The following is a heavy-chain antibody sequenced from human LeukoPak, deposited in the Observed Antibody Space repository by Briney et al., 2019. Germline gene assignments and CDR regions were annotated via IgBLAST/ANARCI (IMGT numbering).Heavy chain of an antibody. D-gene: IGHD3-3*01. V-gene: IGHV3-7*03. CDR1: GFTFGKYW. CDR3: ARDQYDAWSRRGNFDS. J-gene: IGHJ4*02. CDR2: IKLDGSEK. Sequence: GGSLRLSCVASGFTFGKYWMSWVRQVPGKGLEWVANIKLDGSEKNYVDSVKGRFTISRDNTKNSLYLQMNSLRVEDTAVFYCARDQYDAWSRRGNFDSWGQGTLVIVSS.